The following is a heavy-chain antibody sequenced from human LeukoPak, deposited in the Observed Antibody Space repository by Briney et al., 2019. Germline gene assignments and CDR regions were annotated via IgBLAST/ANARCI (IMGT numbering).Heavy chain of an antibody. J-gene: IGHJ4*02. CDR2: ISGSGGST. D-gene: IGHD3-10*01. CDR1: GFTFSSYA. V-gene: IGHV3-23*01. CDR3: AKFWFGELLPSRTFDY. Sequence: PGGSLRLSCAASGFTFSSYAMSWVRQAPGKGLEWVSAISGSGGSTYYADSVKGRFTISRDNSKNTLYLQMNSLRAEDTAVYYCAKFWFGELLPSRTFDYWGQGTLVTVSS.